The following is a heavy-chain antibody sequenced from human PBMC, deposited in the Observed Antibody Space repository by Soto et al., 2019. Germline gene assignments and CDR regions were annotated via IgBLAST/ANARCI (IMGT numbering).Heavy chain of an antibody. Sequence: QVQLVQSGAEVKKPGASVKVSCKASGYTFTSYYMHWVRQAPGQGLEWMGIINPSGGSTSYAQKFKGRVTMTGYTATSTVYVELSSRRSEDTAVYYCARDYAPVAGTQHYGMDVWGQGTTVTVSS. J-gene: IGHJ6*02. D-gene: IGHD6-19*01. CDR1: GYTFTSYY. V-gene: IGHV1-46*01. CDR3: ARDYAPVAGTQHYGMDV. CDR2: INPSGGST.